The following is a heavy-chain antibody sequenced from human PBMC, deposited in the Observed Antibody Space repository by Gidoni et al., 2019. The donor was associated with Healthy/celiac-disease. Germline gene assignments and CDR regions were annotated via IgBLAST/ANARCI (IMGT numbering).Heavy chain of an antibody. Sequence: QVQLHESGPALVKPSQTLSLNCTGSACSLTSGDYYCSWIRQPPGKGLEWIGYIYYSGSTYYNPSLKSRVTISVDTSKNQFSLKLSSVTAADTAVYYCARAPTTVPDQPFDYWGQGTLVTVSS. D-gene: IGHD4-17*01. CDR2: IYYSGST. CDR3: ARAPTTVPDQPFDY. J-gene: IGHJ4*02. V-gene: IGHV4-30-4*01. CDR1: ACSLTSGDYY.